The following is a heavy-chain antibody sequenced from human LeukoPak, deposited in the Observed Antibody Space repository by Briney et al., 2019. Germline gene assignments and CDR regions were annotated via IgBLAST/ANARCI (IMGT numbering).Heavy chain of an antibody. V-gene: IGHV4-39*01. CDR3: ARLRGAMTPVTSDFDY. CDR1: GGSISGSSYY. CDR2: GFYSGSA. J-gene: IGHJ4*02. D-gene: IGHD4-17*01. Sequence: SETLSLTYTVSGGSISGSSYYWAWIRQPPGKGLEWIGSGFYSGSAYYNPSLKSRVTISVDTSKNQFSLNLSSVTAADTAVYYCARLRGAMTPVTSDFDYWGQGTLVTVSS.